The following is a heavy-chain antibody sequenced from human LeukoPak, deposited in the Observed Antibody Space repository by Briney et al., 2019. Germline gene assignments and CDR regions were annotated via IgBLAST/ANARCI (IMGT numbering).Heavy chain of an antibody. J-gene: IGHJ4*02. CDR2: ISDSGTTV. V-gene: IGHV3-11*04. CDR1: GFTFTDFY. CDR3: ARDVGADF. D-gene: IGHD1-26*01. Sequence: GGSLRLSCAASGFTFTDFYMTWLRQAPGKGLQWVAYISDSGTTVDYADSVKGRFSISRDNTENSLYLQMHSLRVEDTGFYYCARDVGADFWGQGTLVTVSS.